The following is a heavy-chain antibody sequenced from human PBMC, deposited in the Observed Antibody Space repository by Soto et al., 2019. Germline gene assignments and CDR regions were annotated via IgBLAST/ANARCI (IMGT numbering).Heavy chain of an antibody. D-gene: IGHD3-3*01. Sequence: PSETLSLTCTVSGGSISSYYWSWIRQPPGKGLEWIGYIYYSGSTNYNPSLKSRVTISVDTSKNQFSLKLSSVTAADTAVYYCARLGVVVGDFDYWGQGTLVTVSS. CDR2: IYYSGST. CDR1: GGSISSYY. CDR3: ARLGVVVGDFDY. J-gene: IGHJ4*02. V-gene: IGHV4-59*01.